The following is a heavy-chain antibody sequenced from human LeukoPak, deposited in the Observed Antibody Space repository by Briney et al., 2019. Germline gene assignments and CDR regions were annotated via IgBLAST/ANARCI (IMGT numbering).Heavy chain of an antibody. J-gene: IGHJ1*01. Sequence: KPSETLSLTCSVSGDSVSRSDSYWDWIRQPPGKGLEWIGTIYYSGRTYYSPSVKSRVTMSVDPSNNQFSLNLRSVTAADTAVYYCARRRYYDGSGYLEWGQGTLLSVSS. CDR1: GDSVSRSDSY. CDR2: IYYSGRT. CDR3: ARRRYYDGSGYLE. V-gene: IGHV4-39*01. D-gene: IGHD3-22*01.